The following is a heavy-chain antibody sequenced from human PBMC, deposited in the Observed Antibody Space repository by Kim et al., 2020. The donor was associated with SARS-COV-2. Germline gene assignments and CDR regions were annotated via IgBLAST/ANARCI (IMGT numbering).Heavy chain of an antibody. Sequence: SETLSLTCTVSGGSISSGGYYWSWIRQHPGKGLEWIGYSYYSGSTYYNPSPKSRVTISVDTSKNQFSLKLSSVTAADTAVYYCARVGSGKWFGELLHIDYWGQGTLFTVSS. V-gene: IGHV4-31*03. J-gene: IGHJ4*02. D-gene: IGHD3-10*01. CDR2: SYYSGST. CDR1: GGSISSGGYY. CDR3: ARVGSGKWFGELLHIDY.